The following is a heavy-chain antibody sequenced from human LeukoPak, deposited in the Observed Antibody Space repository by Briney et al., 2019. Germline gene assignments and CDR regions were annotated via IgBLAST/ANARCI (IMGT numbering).Heavy chain of an antibody. D-gene: IGHD3-22*01. CDR1: GFTFSLYW. V-gene: IGHV3-7*01. Sequence: GGSLRLSCVASGFTFSLYWMSWVRQAPGKGLEWVANIKQDGSEKYYVDSVKGRFTISRDNAKNSLYLQMNSLRADDTAVYYCARDGDTSGYTDWGQGTRVTVSS. CDR2: IKQDGSEK. CDR3: ARDGDTSGYTD. J-gene: IGHJ4*02.